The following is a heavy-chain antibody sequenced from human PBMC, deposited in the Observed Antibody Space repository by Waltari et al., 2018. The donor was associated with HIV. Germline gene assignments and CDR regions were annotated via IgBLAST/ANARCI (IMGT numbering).Heavy chain of an antibody. J-gene: IGHJ6*02. CDR2: IYTDGRT. D-gene: IGHD3-3*01. CDR1: GFTVSSNY. V-gene: IGHV3-66*01. Sequence: EVQLVESGGGLVQPGGSLRLSCAVSGFTVSSNYMNWVRQAPGKGLEGFSVIYTDGRTYYADSVKGRFTISRDNSKNTLYLQMNSLRDGDTAVYSCARTKLRHGGGYHGMDVWGQGTTVTVSS. CDR3: ARTKLRHGGGYHGMDV.